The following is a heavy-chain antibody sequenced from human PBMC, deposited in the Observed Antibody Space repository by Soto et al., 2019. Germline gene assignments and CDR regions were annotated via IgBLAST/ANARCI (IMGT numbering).Heavy chain of an antibody. J-gene: IGHJ5*02. Sequence: ASVKVSCKASGYTFTSYAMHWVRQAPGQRLEWMGWINAGNGNTKYSQKFQGRVTITRDTSASTAYMELSSLRSEDTAVYYCARDYGSGIFPNWFDPWGQGTLVTVSS. D-gene: IGHD3-10*01. CDR2: INAGNGNT. V-gene: IGHV1-3*01. CDR3: ARDYGSGIFPNWFDP. CDR1: GYTFTSYA.